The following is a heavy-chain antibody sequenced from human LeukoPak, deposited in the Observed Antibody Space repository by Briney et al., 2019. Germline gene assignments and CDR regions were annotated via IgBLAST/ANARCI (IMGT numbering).Heavy chain of an antibody. J-gene: IGHJ4*02. D-gene: IGHD7-27*01. Sequence: GGSLRLSCAASGFIFNNYWIDWVRQAPGKGLEWVATINQDGSEKYYLRSVKGRFTVSRDNARNSVYLQMNNLRAEDTAVYFCVRNRGYQQFDYWGQGTLVTVSS. CDR3: VRNRGYQQFDY. V-gene: IGHV3-7*01. CDR2: INQDGSEK. CDR1: GFIFNNYW.